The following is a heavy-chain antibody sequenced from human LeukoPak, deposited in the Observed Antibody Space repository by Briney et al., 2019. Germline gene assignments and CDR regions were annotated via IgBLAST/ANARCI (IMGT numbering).Heavy chain of an antibody. CDR3: ARHPIVVVPAAIHLDY. CDR2: IYYSGPT. D-gene: IGHD2-2*01. Sequence: SETLSLTCSVSGGSISTSLHYWGWIRQSPGKGLEWIGAIYYSGPTYYIPSLKSRVTISVDTSKNQFSLKVTSVTAADTAVYYCARHPIVVVPAAIHLDYWGQGTLVTVSS. V-gene: IGHV4-39*01. CDR1: GGSISTSLHY. J-gene: IGHJ4*02.